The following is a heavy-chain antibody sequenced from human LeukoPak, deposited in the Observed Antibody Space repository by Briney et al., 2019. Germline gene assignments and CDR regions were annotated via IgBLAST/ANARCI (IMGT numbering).Heavy chain of an antibody. J-gene: IGHJ6*02. CDR1: GGSISHYF. CDR3: ARHVVWSGYYYYGMDV. Sequence: SETLSLTCTVSGGSISHYFWSWIRQPPGKALEWIGYIYYSGSTNYNPSLKSRVTISVDTSKNQFSLKLSSVTAADTAVYYCARHVVWSGYYYYGMDVWGQGTTVTVSS. D-gene: IGHD3-3*01. CDR2: IYYSGST. V-gene: IGHV4-59*08.